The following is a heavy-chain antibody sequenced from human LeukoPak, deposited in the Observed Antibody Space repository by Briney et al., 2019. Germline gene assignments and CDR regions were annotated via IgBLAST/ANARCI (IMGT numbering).Heavy chain of an antibody. CDR3: ARVGHDFWSGYYIDY. CDR2: IYHSGST. J-gene: IGHJ4*02. D-gene: IGHD3-3*01. V-gene: IGHV4-30-2*01. Sequence: SETLSLTCAVSGGSISSGGYSWSWIRRPPGKGLEWIGYIYHSGSTYYNPSLKSRVTISVDRSKNQFSLKLSSVTAADTAVYYCARVGHDFWSGYYIDYWGQGTLVTVSS. CDR1: GGSISSGGYS.